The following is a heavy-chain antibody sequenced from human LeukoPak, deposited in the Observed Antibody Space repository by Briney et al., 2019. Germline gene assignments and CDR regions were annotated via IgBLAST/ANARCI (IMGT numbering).Heavy chain of an antibody. CDR2: IWYGGTNT. CDR3: ARDLEDSSPFGAFDM. D-gene: IGHD3-22*01. Sequence: GGSLRLSCAASGFTFSSYGMHWVRQAPGKGLEWVAVIWYGGTNTYYADSVKGRFTISRDNSKNTLYLQMNSLRAEDTAVYYCARDLEDSSPFGAFDMWGQGTMVTVPS. J-gene: IGHJ3*02. CDR1: GFTFSSYG. V-gene: IGHV3-33*01.